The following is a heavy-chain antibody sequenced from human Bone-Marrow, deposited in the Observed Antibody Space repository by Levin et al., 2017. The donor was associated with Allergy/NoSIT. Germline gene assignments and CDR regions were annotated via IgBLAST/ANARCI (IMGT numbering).Heavy chain of an antibody. D-gene: IGHD3-16*01. Sequence: SCAASGFTFSTFGVNWVRQIPGKGLEWVASISSGGNDIYYADSVKGRFTIPRDNVKHSLYLQMNSLRAEDTAVYYCARDRTFGILRNYGLGVWGQGTTVTVSS. CDR1: GFTFSTFG. J-gene: IGHJ6*02. CDR3: ARDRTFGILRNYGLGV. V-gene: IGHV3-21*01. CDR2: ISSGGNDI.